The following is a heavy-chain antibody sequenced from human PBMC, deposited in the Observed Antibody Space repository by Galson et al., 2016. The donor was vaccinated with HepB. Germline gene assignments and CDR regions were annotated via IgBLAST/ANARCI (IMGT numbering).Heavy chain of an antibody. CDR2: IDNSGGAI. J-gene: IGHJ4*02. Sequence: SLRLSCAPSGFIFTTYAMNWVRQAPGKGLEWISYIDNSGGAIYYIDSVRGRFTISRDNAKNSLYLQMNSLRDEDTAVYYCATGLTTFEHWGQGTLVTVSS. CDR1: GFIFTTYA. CDR3: ATGLTTFEH. D-gene: IGHD4-11*01. V-gene: IGHV3-48*02.